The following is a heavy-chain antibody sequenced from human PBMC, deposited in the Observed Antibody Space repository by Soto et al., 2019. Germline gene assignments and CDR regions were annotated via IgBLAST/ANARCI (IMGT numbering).Heavy chain of an antibody. CDR2: ISWNSGSI. CDR1: GFTFDDYA. D-gene: IGHD6-6*01. Sequence: LRLSCAASGFTFDDYAMHWVRQAPGKGLEWVSGISWNSGSIGYADSVKGRFTISRDNAKNSLYLQMNSLRAEDTALYYCAKEYSSSSLNYYYYGMDVWGQGTTVTVSS. CDR3: AKEYSSSSLNYYYYGMDV. V-gene: IGHV3-9*01. J-gene: IGHJ6*02.